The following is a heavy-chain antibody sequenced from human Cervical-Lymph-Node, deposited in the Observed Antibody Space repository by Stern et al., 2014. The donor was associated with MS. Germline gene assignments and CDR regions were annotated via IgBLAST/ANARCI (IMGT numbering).Heavy chain of an antibody. CDR1: GYSFTAYF. CDR2: ISTDTGGA. D-gene: IGHD1-26*01. V-gene: IGHV1-2*02. J-gene: IGHJ4*02. CDR3: ARDRGSHSDY. Sequence: QMQLVQSGAEVKKPGASVKVSCKASGYSFTAYFIHWVRQAPGHGLEWMGWISTDTGGANYAQRFQGRVTMTRDTSISTTYMELSRLRSDDTAVYYCARDRGSHSDYWGQGTLVTVSS.